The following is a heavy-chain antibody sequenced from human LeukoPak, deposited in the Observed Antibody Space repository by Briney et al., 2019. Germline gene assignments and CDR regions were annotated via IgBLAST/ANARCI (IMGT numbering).Heavy chain of an antibody. Sequence: SVKVSCKASGGTFSSYAISWVRQAPGQGLEWMGGIIPIFGTANHAQKFQGRVTITADESTSTAYMELSSLRSEDTAVYYCARARGYSYGRSKYYFDYWGQGTLVTVSS. CDR3: ARARGYSYGRSKYYFDY. CDR2: IIPIFGTA. D-gene: IGHD5-18*01. CDR1: GGTFSSYA. J-gene: IGHJ4*02. V-gene: IGHV1-69*13.